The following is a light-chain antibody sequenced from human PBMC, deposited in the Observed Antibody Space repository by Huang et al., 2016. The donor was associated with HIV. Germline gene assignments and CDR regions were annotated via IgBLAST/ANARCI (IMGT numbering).Light chain of an antibody. V-gene: IGKV3-11*01. Sequence: ETVLTQFPATLSLSPGARATLSCRASQSVSSYLAWYQQKPGQAPRLLIYDASVRATGIPARFSGSGSGTDFTLTISSLEPEDFAVYYCQERSNWPPLTFGGGTKVEIK. CDR3: QERSNWPPLT. J-gene: IGKJ4*01. CDR1: QSVSSY. CDR2: DAS.